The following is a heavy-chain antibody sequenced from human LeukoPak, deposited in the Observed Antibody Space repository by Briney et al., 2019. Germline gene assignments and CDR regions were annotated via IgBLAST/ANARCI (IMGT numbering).Heavy chain of an antibody. D-gene: IGHD3-10*01. Sequence: GGSLRLSCAASGFTVSSNFMSWVRQAPGKGLEWVSVIYSGGSTYYADSVKGRFTISRDNSENTLFLQMNSLRAGDTAVYYCARGTVTMVDCWGQGTLVTVSS. J-gene: IGHJ4*02. V-gene: IGHV3-66*01. CDR3: ARGTVTMVDC. CDR2: IYSGGST. CDR1: GFTVSSNF.